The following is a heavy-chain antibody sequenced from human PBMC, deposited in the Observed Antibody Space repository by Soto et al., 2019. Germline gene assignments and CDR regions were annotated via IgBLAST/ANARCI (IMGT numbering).Heavy chain of an antibody. CDR3: ARWGIAVFCTGFDY. CDR2: IWYDGSNK. Sequence: QVQLVESGGGVVHPGRSLRLSSAASGFTFISYVMHCVRQAPGKGLEWVAVIWYDGSNKYYADSVKGRFTIFKDNSKNTLYLQMNSLSAEESACYYCARWGIAVFCTGFDYWGQGTLVTVFS. V-gene: IGHV3-33*01. J-gene: IGHJ4*02. CDR1: GFTFISYV. D-gene: IGHD6-19*01.